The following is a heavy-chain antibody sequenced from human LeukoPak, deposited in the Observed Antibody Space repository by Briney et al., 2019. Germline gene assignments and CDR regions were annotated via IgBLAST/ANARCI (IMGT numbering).Heavy chain of an antibody. CDR2: IYSTGST. D-gene: IGHD6-13*01. J-gene: IGHJ4*02. CDR1: GGSISSYY. Sequence: PSETLSPTCTVSGGSISSYYWSWIRQPAGKGLEWIGRIYSTGSTNYNPSLKSRVTMSVDTSKNQFSLRLRSVTAADTAVYYCARQIASAGTAGFDFWGQGAQATVSS. V-gene: IGHV4-4*07. CDR3: ARQIASAGTAGFDF.